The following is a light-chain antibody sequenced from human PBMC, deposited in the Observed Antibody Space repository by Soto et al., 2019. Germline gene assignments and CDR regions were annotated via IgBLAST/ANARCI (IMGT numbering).Light chain of an antibody. Sequence: EIVLTQSPGTLSLPPGERATLSCRASQSVSSKYLAWYQQKPGQAPRVLIYGASNRATGIPDRFSGSGSGTEFTLTINSLQSEDFAVYFCQQYDNLPLTFGPGTKVDIK. CDR1: QSVSSKY. CDR3: QQYDNLPLT. CDR2: GAS. V-gene: IGKV3-20*01. J-gene: IGKJ3*01.